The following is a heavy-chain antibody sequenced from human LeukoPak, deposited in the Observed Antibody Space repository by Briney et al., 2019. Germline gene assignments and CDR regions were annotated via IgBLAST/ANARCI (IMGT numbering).Heavy chain of an antibody. CDR3: ARTGYKGPYYFDY. J-gene: IGHJ4*02. CDR2: ISAYNGNT. CDR1: GYTFTIYV. V-gene: IGHV1-18*04. Sequence: ASVKVSCKASGYTFTIYVISWVRHAPGQGLEWMGWISAYNGNTNYAQKLQGRVTMTTDTSTSTAYMELRSLRSNDTAVYYCARTGYKGPYYFDYWGQGTLVTVSS. D-gene: IGHD1-1*01.